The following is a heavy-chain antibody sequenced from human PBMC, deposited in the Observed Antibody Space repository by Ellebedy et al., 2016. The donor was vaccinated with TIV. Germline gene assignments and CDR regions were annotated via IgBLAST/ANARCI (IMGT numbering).Heavy chain of an antibody. D-gene: IGHD7-27*01. J-gene: IGHJ3*02. CDR3: ARDMAWGNERVNDALDI. CDR2: ISGSSLTI. CDR1: GFTFRSYW. Sequence: GGSLRLSCAASGFTFRSYWMNWVRQAPGKGLEWISYISGSSLTIYYADSVKGRFTISRDNAKNSLYLQMSSLTAEDTAVYYCARDMAWGNERVNDALDIWGQGTMVTVSA. V-gene: IGHV3-48*04.